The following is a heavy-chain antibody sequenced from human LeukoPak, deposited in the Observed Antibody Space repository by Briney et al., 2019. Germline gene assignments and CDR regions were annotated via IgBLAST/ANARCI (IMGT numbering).Heavy chain of an antibody. CDR1: GFTVSSNE. V-gene: IGHV3-38-3*01. D-gene: IGHD2-15*01. CDR2: ISGGST. Sequence: GGSLRLSCAASGFTVSSNEMSWVRQAPGKGLEWVSSISGGSTYYADSRKGRFTISRDNSKNTLYLQMNSLRVEDTAVYYCALAAAASSFDYWGQGTLLTVSS. J-gene: IGHJ4*02. CDR3: ALAAAASSFDY.